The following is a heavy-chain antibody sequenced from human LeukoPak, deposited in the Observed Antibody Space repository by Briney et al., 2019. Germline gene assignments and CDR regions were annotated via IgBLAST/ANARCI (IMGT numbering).Heavy chain of an antibody. CDR1: GFTFSSYA. CDR2: ISYDGSNK. CDR3: ASGSTILVLKYYFDY. Sequence: GGSLRLSCAASGFTFSSYAMHWVRQAPGKGLEWVAVISYDGSNKYYADSVKGRFTISRDNSKNTLYLQMNSLRAEDTAVYYCASGSTILVLKYYFDYWGQGTLVTVSS. D-gene: IGHD2-2*01. J-gene: IGHJ4*02. V-gene: IGHV3-30-3*02.